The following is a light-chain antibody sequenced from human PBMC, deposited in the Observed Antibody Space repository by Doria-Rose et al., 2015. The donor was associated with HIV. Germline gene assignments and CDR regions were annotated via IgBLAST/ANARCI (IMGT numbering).Light chain of an antibody. CDR1: QSISNW. Sequence: DIQMTQSPSTLSASVGDRVTITCRASQSISNWLAWYQQKPGQAPKLLIYKASTLQSGVPSRFRGSGSGTEFTHTINSLQPDDFATYYCQHFDKYFSWTFGHGTKVDIK. J-gene: IGKJ1*01. CDR3: QHFDKYFSWT. CDR2: KAS. V-gene: IGKV1-5*03.